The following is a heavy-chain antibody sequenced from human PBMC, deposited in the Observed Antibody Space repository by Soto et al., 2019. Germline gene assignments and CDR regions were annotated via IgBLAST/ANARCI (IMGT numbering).Heavy chain of an antibody. Sequence: QVQLVESGGGVVQPGRSLRLSCAASGFTFSSYGMHWVRQAPGKGLEWVAVIWYDGSNKYYADSVKGRFTISRDNSKNTLYPQMNSLRAEDTAVYYCARGWCCSGGSCYPDYFDYWGQGTLVTVSS. J-gene: IGHJ4*02. D-gene: IGHD2-15*01. CDR2: IWYDGSNK. V-gene: IGHV3-33*01. CDR1: GFTFSSYG. CDR3: ARGWCCSGGSCYPDYFDY.